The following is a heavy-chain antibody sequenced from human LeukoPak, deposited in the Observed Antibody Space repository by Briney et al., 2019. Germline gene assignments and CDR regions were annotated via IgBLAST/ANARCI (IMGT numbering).Heavy chain of an antibody. J-gene: IGHJ4*02. Sequence: GGSLRLSCAASGFTFTSYWMGWVRQTPGKGLEWVAYIKQDASDKYYVDSLKGRFTISRDNAKNSLYLQMNSLRAEDTAVYYCAKGGKWDVTPFDYWGQGTLVTVSS. V-gene: IGHV3-7*03. D-gene: IGHD1-26*01. CDR1: GFTFTSYW. CDR2: IKQDASDK. CDR3: AKGGKWDVTPFDY.